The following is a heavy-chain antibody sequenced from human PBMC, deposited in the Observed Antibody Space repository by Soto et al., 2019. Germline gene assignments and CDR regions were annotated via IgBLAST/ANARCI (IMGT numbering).Heavy chain of an antibody. D-gene: IGHD2-15*01. CDR1: GGSISSGGYY. CDR3: AGYCRGGSCYTAQSDY. CDR2: IYYSGST. V-gene: IGHV4-31*03. Sequence: QVQLQESGPGLVKPSQTLSLTCTVSGGSISSGGYYWSWIRQHPGKGLEWIGYIYYSGSTYYNPSLKSRVNISVDTSKNQFSLKLSSVTAADTAVYYCAGYCRGGSCYTAQSDYWGQGTLVTVSS. J-gene: IGHJ4*02.